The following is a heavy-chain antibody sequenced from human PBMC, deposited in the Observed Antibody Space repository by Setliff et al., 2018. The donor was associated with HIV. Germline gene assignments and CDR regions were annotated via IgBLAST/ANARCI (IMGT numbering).Heavy chain of an antibody. CDR2: IYYTGTT. Sequence: SETLSLTCTVSRGSISRYYWSWIRQPPGKGLEWIGYIYYTGTTKYNPSLKSRVTMSVDTSKNQLSLELTSVTAADTGLYYCARGRHAGSGAYSGGFYYFDFWGQGALVTVSS. CDR1: RGSISRYY. J-gene: IGHJ4*02. V-gene: IGHV4-59*12. D-gene: IGHD3-16*01. CDR3: ARGRHAGSGAYSGGFYYFDF.